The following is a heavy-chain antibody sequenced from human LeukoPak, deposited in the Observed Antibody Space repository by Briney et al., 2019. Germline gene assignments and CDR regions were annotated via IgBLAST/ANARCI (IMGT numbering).Heavy chain of an antibody. CDR3: AKGMTTLTSKGHDY. J-gene: IGHJ4*02. V-gene: IGHV3-74*01. CDR2: INSVGSST. Sequence: GGSLRLSCTASGFIFSTYWMHWVRQAPGKGLVWVSRINSVGSSTNYADSVKGRFTISRDNAKNMLYLQMNSLRAEDTAVYYCAKGMTTLTSKGHDYWGQGTLVTVSS. CDR1: GFIFSTYW. D-gene: IGHD4-11*01.